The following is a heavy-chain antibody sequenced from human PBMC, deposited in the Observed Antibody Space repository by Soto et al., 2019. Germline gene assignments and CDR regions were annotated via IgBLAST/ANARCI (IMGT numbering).Heavy chain of an antibody. CDR1: GGSFSGYY. V-gene: IGHV4-34*01. CDR3: ATQYYDCWSGYRPRGRPIDY. Sequence: SETLSLTCAVYGGSFSGYYWSWIRQPPGKGLEWIGEINHSGSTNYNPSLKSRVTISVDTSKNQFSLKLSSVTAADTAVYYCATQYYDCWSGYRPRGRPIDYWGKGTLVTVYS. J-gene: IGHJ4*02. D-gene: IGHD3-3*01. CDR2: INHSGST.